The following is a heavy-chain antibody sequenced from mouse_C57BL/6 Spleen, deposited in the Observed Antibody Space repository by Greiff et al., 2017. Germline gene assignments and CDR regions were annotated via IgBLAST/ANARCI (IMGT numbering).Heavy chain of an antibody. D-gene: IGHD2-4*01. CDR1: GYSFTGYY. J-gene: IGHJ3*01. CDR3: ARIPPYDYDQAWFAY. Sequence: EVQGVESGPELVKPGASVKISCKASGYSFTGYYMNWVKQSPEKSLEWIGEINPSTGGTTYNQKFKAKATLTVDKSSSTAYMQLKSLTSEDSAVYYCARIPPYDYDQAWFAYWGQGTLVTVSA. CDR2: INPSTGGT. V-gene: IGHV1-42*01.